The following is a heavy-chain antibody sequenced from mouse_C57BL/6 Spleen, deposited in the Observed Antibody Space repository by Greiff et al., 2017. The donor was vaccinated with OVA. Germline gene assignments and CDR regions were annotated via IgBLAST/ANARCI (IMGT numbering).Heavy chain of an antibody. J-gene: IGHJ2*01. CDR1: GYTFTDYY. D-gene: IGHD1-1*01. CDR3: ARRDYYGSSYHFDY. V-gene: IGHV1-75*01. CDR2: IFPGSGST. Sequence: QVQLQQSGPELVKPGASVKISCKASGYTFTDYYINWVKQRPGQGLEWIGWIFPGSGSTYYNEKFKGKATLTVDKSSSTAYMLLSSLTSEDSAVYFCARRDYYGSSYHFDYWGQGTTLTVSS.